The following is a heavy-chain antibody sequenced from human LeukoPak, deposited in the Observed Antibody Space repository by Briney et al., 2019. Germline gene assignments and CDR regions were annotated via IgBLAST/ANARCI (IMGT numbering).Heavy chain of an antibody. CDR3: ARLADY. Sequence: PGESLKVSCQASGYSFSTYWNSWVRQMAGRGLEWMGKIDPSDSYTNYNPSYQGHVTISADKSISTAYLQWTSLKASDTAMYYCARLADYWGQGTLVTVSS. CDR2: IDPSDSYT. CDR1: GYSFSTYW. J-gene: IGHJ4*02. V-gene: IGHV5-10-1*01.